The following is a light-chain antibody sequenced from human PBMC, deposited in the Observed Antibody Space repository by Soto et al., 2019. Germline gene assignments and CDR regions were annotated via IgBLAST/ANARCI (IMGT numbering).Light chain of an antibody. CDR2: GAS. Sequence: EIVLTQSPGTLSLSPGGRATPSCRASQSVSNSYLAWYQQKPGQAPRLLIHGASSRAGGVPDRVSGSGSGTAFTLTISRLEPEDFALYYCQQYATSPWTFGQGTKVDI. CDR3: QQYATSPWT. V-gene: IGKV3-20*01. CDR1: QSVSNSY. J-gene: IGKJ1*01.